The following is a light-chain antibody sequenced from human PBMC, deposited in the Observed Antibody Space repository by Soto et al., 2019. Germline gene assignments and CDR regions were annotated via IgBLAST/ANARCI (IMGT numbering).Light chain of an antibody. CDR1: SGHRNYA. V-gene: IGLV4-69*01. CDR3: QTWGSGIVV. J-gene: IGLJ2*01. CDR2: LNSDGSH. Sequence: QPVLTQSPSASASLGASVKLTCTLSSGHRNYAIAWHQQQSEKGPRYLMKLNSDGSHSKGDGIPDRFSGSSSGAERYLTISSLQSEDEADYYCQTWGSGIVVFGGGTQLTVL.